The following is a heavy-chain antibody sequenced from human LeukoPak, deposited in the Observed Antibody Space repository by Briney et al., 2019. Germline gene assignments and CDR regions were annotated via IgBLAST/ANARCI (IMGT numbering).Heavy chain of an antibody. CDR2: INAGNGNT. CDR1: GYTFTSYA. V-gene: IGHV1-3*01. D-gene: IGHD3-10*01. Sequence: GVSVKVSCKASGYTFTSYAMHWVRQAPGQRLEWMGWINAGNGNTKYSQKFQGRVTITRDTSASTAYMELSSLRSEDTAVYYCARQTYYYGSGSYQIDYWGQGTLVTVSS. CDR3: ARQTYYYGSGSYQIDY. J-gene: IGHJ4*02.